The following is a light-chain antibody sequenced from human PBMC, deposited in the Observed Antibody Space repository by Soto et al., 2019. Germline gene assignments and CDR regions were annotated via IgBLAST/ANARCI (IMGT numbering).Light chain of an antibody. CDR1: QSVRSN. J-gene: IGKJ1*01. CDR2: GAS. CDR3: QQYENWPPWT. Sequence: EIVLTQSPATLSLSPGERATLSCRASQSVRSNSAWYQQKPGQTPRLLIYGASTRATGVPARFSGSGFETEFTLTISSLQSEDFAIYYCQQYENWPPWTFGQGTKVDI. V-gene: IGKV3-15*01.